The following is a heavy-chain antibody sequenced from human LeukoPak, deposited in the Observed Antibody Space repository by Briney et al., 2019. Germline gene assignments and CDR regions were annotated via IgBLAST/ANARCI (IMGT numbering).Heavy chain of an antibody. CDR3: ARYPMVRGVVSYYYYYMDV. CDR1: GFTFSSYE. D-gene: IGHD3-10*01. V-gene: IGHV3-48*03. CDR2: VSSSGSTI. J-gene: IGHJ6*03. Sequence: AGGSLRLSCAASGFTFSSYEMNWVRQAPGKGLEWVSYVSSSGSTIYYADSVKGRFTISRDNAKDSLYLQMNSLRAEDTAVYYCARYPMVRGVVSYYYYYMDVWGKGTTVTVSS.